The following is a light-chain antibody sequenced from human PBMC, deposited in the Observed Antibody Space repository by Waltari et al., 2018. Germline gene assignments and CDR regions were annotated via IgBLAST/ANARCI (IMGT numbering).Light chain of an antibody. Sequence: DIVMTQSPDSLAVSLCERATLNCKSSQSLLSSSTNFLAWFQQKPGQPPKLLISWASTRESGVPDRISGSGSGTDFTLTISRLQAEDVAVYYCQQYYSSPLTFGGGTSVEIK. CDR1: QSLLSSSTNF. V-gene: IGKV4-1*01. CDR2: WAS. J-gene: IGKJ4*01. CDR3: QQYYSSPLT.